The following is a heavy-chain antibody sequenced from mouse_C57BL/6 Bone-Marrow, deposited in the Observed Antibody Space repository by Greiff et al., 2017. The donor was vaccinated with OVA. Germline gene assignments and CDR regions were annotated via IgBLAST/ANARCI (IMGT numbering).Heavy chain of an antibody. CDR1: GFSLSTYGMG. CDR3: ARYYGPAWFAY. D-gene: IGHD1-1*02. CDR2: TWWDDDK. V-gene: IGHV8-8*01. J-gene: IGHJ3*01. Sequence: QVTLKVSGPGILQPSQTLSLTCSFSGFSLSTYGMGVGWIRQPPGKGLEWLAHTWWDDDKYYNPALKSRLTISKATSKNQVVLQISNVDTVDTAKYDCARYYGPAWFAYGGRGNLVTVS.